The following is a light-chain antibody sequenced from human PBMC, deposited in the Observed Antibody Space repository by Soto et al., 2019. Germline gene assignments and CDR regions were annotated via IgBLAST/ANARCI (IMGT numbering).Light chain of an antibody. V-gene: IGKV1-5*03. CDR3: QQYNSYSYT. CDR2: KAS. Sequence: DIQMTQSPSTLSASVGDRVTITCRASQSISSWLAWYQQKPGKAPNLLIYKASSLEVGVPSRFSGSGSGTEFTLTISSLQPDDFATYYCQQYNSYSYTFGQGTKVEIK. CDR1: QSISSW. J-gene: IGKJ2*01.